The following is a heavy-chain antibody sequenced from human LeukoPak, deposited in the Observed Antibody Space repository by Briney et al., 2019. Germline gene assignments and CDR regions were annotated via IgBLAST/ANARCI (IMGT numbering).Heavy chain of an antibody. CDR1: GGSISSSDYY. Sequence: SQTLSLTCTVSGGSISSSDYYWSWIRQPPGKGPEWIGSIYYSGSTYYNPSLKSRVTISVDTSKNQFSLKLSSVTAADTAVYYCARWEVRLNAFEMWGQGTMVTVSS. D-gene: IGHD3-10*01. V-gene: IGHV4-39*07. CDR2: IYYSGST. J-gene: IGHJ3*02. CDR3: ARWEVRLNAFEM.